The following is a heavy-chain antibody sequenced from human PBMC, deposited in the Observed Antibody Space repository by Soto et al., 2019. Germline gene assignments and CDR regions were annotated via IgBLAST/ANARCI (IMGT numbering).Heavy chain of an antibody. Sequence: ETLSLTCSVSDGSINSYYWTWIRQPPGKRLEWIGYIYHTGSTNYNPSLNNRVTISLDTSKNQVSLTLTSVTAADAAVYYCAALGTVYRAVDHWGQRTLVTVSS. CDR3: AALGTVYRAVDH. J-gene: IGHJ4*02. D-gene: IGHD2-8*01. V-gene: IGHV4-59*01. CDR2: IYHTGST. CDR1: DGSINSYY.